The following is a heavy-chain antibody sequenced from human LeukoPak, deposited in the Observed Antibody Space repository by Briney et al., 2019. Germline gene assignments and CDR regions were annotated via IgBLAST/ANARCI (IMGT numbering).Heavy chain of an antibody. CDR1: GFTFSGFW. Sequence: GGSLRLSCAASGFTFSGFWMHWVRQAPGKGLVWVARIKNDGTSTSYADSVKGRFTISRDNAKNTLYLQMNSLRAEDTAMYYCAKSDWFDPWGQGTLVTVSS. CDR3: AKSDWFDP. J-gene: IGHJ5*02. V-gene: IGHV3-74*01. CDR2: IKNDGTST.